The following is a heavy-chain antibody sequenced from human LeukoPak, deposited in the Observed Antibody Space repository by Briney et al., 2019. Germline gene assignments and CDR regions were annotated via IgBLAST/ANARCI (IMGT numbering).Heavy chain of an antibody. D-gene: IGHD2-15*01. CDR1: GGTFSSYA. CDR2: MNPNSGNT. V-gene: IGHV1-8*02. J-gene: IGHJ4*02. CDR3: ARVPPLGYCSGGSCYRFDY. Sequence: ASVKVSCKASGGTFSSYAINWVRQATGQGLEWMGWMNPNSGNTGYAQKFQGRVTMTRNTSISTAYMELSSLRSEDTAVYYCARVPPLGYCSGGSCYRFDYWGQGILVTVSS.